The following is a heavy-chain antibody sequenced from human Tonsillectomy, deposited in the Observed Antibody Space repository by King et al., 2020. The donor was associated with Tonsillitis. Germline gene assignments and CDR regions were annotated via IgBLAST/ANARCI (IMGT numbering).Heavy chain of an antibody. D-gene: IGHD5-12*01. CDR2: MSGSGGST. Sequence: EVQLLESGGGLVQPGGSLRLSCAASGITFSSYAMSWVRQTPGKGLEWVSDMSGSGGSTHYAAAVKGRFTISRDNSKNTRYLQMNSLRAEYTAVYYCTKDPAEGGYRENYFEYWGQGTLVTVSS. J-gene: IGHJ4*02. V-gene: IGHV3-23*01. CDR3: TKDPAEGGYRENYFEY. CDR1: GITFSSYA.